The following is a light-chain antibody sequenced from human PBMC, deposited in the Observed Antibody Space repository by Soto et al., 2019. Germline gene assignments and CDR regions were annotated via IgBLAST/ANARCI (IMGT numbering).Light chain of an antibody. V-gene: IGKV3-20*01. CDR3: PHYQNSPRT. CDR2: DTS. Sequence: ETVLTQSPGTLSLSPGGTATVSCRASQSVGGRSLAWYQQRPGQAPRLLIYDTSKRATGIPDRLSGSGAGTDFTLTIRRLEPEDFAVYYCPHYQNSPRTFGQGTKVDI. CDR1: QSVGGRS. J-gene: IGKJ1*01.